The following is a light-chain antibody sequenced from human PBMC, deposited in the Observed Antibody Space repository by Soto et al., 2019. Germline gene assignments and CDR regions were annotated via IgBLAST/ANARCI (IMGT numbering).Light chain of an antibody. CDR1: QSISSSY. CDR2: GAS. CDR3: QQYGRTPPYT. J-gene: IGKJ2*01. V-gene: IGKV3-20*01. Sequence: EIVLTQSPGTLSLSPGERATLSCRASQSISSSYLAWYQQKPGQPPRLLIYGASSRATGIPDRFSGSGYGTDFTLTISRLEPADFAVYFCQQYGRTPPYTFGQGTKLEIK.